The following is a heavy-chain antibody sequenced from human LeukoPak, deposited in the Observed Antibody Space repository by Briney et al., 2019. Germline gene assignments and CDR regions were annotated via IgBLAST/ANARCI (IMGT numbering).Heavy chain of an antibody. Sequence: GGSLRLSCAASGFTFSGHWMTWVRQAPGKGLEWVANINRDGSEKYYADSVKGRFTVSRDNSKNTLYLQMSSLRAEDTAVYYCARSIEYSSGWYSVGYGMDVWGQGTTVTVSS. CDR1: GFTFSGHW. CDR3: ARSIEYSSGWYSVGYGMDV. D-gene: IGHD6-19*01. CDR2: INRDGSEK. J-gene: IGHJ6*02. V-gene: IGHV3-7*01.